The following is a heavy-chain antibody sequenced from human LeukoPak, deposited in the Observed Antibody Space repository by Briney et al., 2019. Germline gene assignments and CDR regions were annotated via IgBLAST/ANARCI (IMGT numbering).Heavy chain of an antibody. Sequence: SQTLSLTRTVSGGSISSGGYYWSWIRQHPGKGLEWIGYIYYSGSTYYNLSLKSRVTISVDTSKNQFSLKLSSVTAADTAVYYCARVRLGRWPFDYWGQGTLVTVSS. J-gene: IGHJ4*02. CDR3: ARVRLGRWPFDY. CDR1: GGSISSGGYY. CDR2: IYYSGST. V-gene: IGHV4-31*03. D-gene: IGHD1-26*01.